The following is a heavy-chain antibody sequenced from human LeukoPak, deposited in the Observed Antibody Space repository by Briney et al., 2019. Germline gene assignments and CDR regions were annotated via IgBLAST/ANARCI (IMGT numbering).Heavy chain of an antibody. CDR3: ARDGYYDILTGYPHFDY. V-gene: IGHV3-48*04. D-gene: IGHD3-9*01. Sequence: GGSLRLSCAASGFSFSSYSMNWVRQAPGKGLEWVSYISSSSSTIYYADSVKGRFTISRDNAKNSLYLQMNSLRAEDTAVYYCARDGYYDILTGYPHFDYWGQGTLVTVSS. J-gene: IGHJ4*02. CDR2: ISSSSSTI. CDR1: GFSFSSYS.